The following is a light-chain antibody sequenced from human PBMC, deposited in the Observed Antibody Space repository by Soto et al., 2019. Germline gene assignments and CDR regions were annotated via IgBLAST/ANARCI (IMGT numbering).Light chain of an antibody. Sequence: ETVMTQSPATLSGSPGERVTLSCWASQSVSTNLAWYQQKPGQAPRLLIYGTSTRATGIPARFSGSGSGTEFTLTISSLQSEDFSVYYCQQYNNWPLTFGGGTRVEIK. V-gene: IGKV3-15*01. CDR3: QQYNNWPLT. CDR1: QSVSTN. CDR2: GTS. J-gene: IGKJ4*01.